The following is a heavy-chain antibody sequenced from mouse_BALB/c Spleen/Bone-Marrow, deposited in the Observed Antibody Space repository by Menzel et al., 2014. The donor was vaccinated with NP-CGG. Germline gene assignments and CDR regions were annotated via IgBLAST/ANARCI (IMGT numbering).Heavy chain of an antibody. CDR1: GFDFSRYW. CDR3: ARLTYYGLSDY. Sequence: EVQVVESGGGLVQPGGSLKLSCTASGFDFSRYWMSWVRQAPGKGLQWIGEINPESSTINYTPSLKDKFIISRDNAKNKLYLQMNKVRSEDTALYYCARLTYYGLSDYWGQGTTLTVSS. CDR2: INPESSTI. D-gene: IGHD1-2*01. J-gene: IGHJ2*01. V-gene: IGHV4-1*02.